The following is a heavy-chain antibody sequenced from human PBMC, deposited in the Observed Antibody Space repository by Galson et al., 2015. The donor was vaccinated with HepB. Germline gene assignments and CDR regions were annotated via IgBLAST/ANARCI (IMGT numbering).Heavy chain of an antibody. Sequence: QSGAEVKKPGESLRISCKGSGYSFSSYWIGWVRQMPGKGLEWMGRIDPSDSHTNYSPSFQGHVTISVDMSISTAYLQWSSLKTSDTAMYYCARQKGKVLQLWEWGPRRRDWFDPWGQGTLVTVSS. D-gene: IGHD3-3*01. CDR2: IDPSDSHT. V-gene: IGHV5-10-1*01. J-gene: IGHJ5*02. CDR1: GYSFSSYW. CDR3: ARQKGKVLQLWEWGPRRRDWFDP.